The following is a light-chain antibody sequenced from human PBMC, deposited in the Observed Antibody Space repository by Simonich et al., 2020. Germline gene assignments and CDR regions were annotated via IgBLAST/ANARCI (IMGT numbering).Light chain of an antibody. Sequence: SSELTQDPAVSVALGQTVRITCPGDSLRSYYASWYQQKPGQAPVLVIYGKNNRPSVIPDRFSGSSSGNTAALTITGSQAEDEADYYCNSRDSSGNHLVFGGGTKLTVL. J-gene: IGLJ2*01. CDR3: NSRDSSGNHLV. CDR2: GKN. V-gene: IGLV3-19*01. CDR1: SLRSYY.